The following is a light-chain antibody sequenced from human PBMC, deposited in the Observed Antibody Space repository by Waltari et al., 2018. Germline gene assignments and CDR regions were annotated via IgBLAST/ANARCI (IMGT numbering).Light chain of an antibody. Sequence: QSLLTQSPSASGTPGQRVSISCSGSSSNIGIHHVNWYPHAPGTAPRPLIYDSNPRPSGVPERFSASKSGTSASLAISGLRSEDEADYYCAAWDDSRSVVFGGGTRLTVL. CDR1: SSNIGIHH. CDR2: DSN. J-gene: IGLJ2*01. V-gene: IGLV1-47*01. CDR3: AAWDDSRSVV.